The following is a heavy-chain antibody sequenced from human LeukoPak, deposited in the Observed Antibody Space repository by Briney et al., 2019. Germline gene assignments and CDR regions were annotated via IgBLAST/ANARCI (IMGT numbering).Heavy chain of an antibody. V-gene: IGHV4-4*07. CDR2: IYASGST. CDR1: GGSINNFY. CDR3: ARESRIRGVSVTESHYFYYYGMDV. D-gene: IGHD3-10*01. J-gene: IGHJ6*02. Sequence: SETLSLTCTVSGGSINNFYWTWIRQSAGRGLEWIGRIYASGSTNYNPSLKTRLTLSVDASKNQFSLKLSSVTAADTAVYYCARESRIRGVSVTESHYFYYYGMDVWGQGTTVTVSS.